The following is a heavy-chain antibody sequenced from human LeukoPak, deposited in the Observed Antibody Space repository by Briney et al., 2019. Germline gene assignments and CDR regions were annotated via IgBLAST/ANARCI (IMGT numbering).Heavy chain of an antibody. J-gene: IGHJ4*02. D-gene: IGHD7-27*01. CDR3: ARDNWGAFDY. Sequence: EASVKVSCKASGGTFSSYAISWVRQAPGQGLEWMGGIIPIFGTANYAQKFQGRVTITADESTSTAYMELSSLRSEDTAVYYCARDNWGAFDYWGQGTLVTVSS. CDR1: GGTFSSYA. V-gene: IGHV1-69*01. CDR2: IIPIFGTA.